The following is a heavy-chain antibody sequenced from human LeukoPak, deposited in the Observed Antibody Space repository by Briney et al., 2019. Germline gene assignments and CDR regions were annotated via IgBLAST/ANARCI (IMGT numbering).Heavy chain of an antibody. J-gene: IGHJ6*02. CDR3: ARGEGYSYGYNYYYGMDV. V-gene: IGHV3-53*01. D-gene: IGHD5-18*01. Sequence: GGSLRLSCAASGFTFSNAWMTWVRQAPGKGLEWVSVIYSGSSTYYADSVKGRFTISRDNSKNTLYLQMNSLRAEDTAVYYCARGEGYSYGYNYYYGMDVWGQGTTVTVSS. CDR1: GFTFSNAW. CDR2: IYSGSST.